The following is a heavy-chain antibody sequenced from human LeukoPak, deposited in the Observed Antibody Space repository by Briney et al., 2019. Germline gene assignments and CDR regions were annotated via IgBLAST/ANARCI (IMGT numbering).Heavy chain of an antibody. V-gene: IGHV1-18*01. CDR3: ARTGIDYGDYSLLDY. CDR1: GYTFTKYG. Sequence: GASVKVSCKASGYTFTKYGITWVRQAPGQGPEWVGWISAYNGHTESAQKFQGRVTMTTDTSTNTAYMELRSLRSDDTAVYYCARTGIDYGDYSLLDYWGQGSLVTVSS. J-gene: IGHJ4*02. CDR2: ISAYNGHT. D-gene: IGHD4-17*01.